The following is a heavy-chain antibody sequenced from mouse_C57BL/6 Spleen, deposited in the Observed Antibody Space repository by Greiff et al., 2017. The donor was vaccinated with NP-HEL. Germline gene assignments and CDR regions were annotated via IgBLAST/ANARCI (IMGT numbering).Heavy chain of an antibody. Sequence: DVHLVESGEGLVKPGGSLKLSCAASGFTFSSYAMSWVRQTPEKRLEWVAYISSGGDYIYYADTVKGRFTISRDNARNTLYLQMSSLKSEDTAMYYCTRVSHWYFDVWGTGTTVTVSS. CDR3: TRVSHWYFDV. J-gene: IGHJ1*03. CDR1: GFTFSSYA. CDR2: ISSGGDYI. D-gene: IGHD6-2*01. V-gene: IGHV5-9-1*02.